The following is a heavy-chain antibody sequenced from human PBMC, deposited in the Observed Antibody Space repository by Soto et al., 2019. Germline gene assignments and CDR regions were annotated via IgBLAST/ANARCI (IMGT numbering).Heavy chain of an antibody. J-gene: IGHJ4*02. CDR3: AKVGAATRGYYYDSSGYYYVSYYFDY. V-gene: IGHV3-23*01. CDR2: ISGSGGST. CDR1: GFTFSSYA. Sequence: GGSLRLSCAASGFTFSSYAMSWVRQAPGKGLEWVSAISGSGGSTYYADSVKGRFTISRDNSKNTLYLQMNSLRAEDTAVYYCAKVGAATRGYYYDSSGYYYVSYYFDYWGQGTLVTVSS. D-gene: IGHD3-22*01.